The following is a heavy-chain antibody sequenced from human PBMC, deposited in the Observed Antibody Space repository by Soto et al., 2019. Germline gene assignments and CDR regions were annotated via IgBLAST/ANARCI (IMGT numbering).Heavy chain of an antibody. J-gene: IGHJ6*02. CDR2: IWYDGSNK. CDR1: GFTFSSYG. D-gene: IGHD5-18*01. Sequence: QVRLVESGRGVVQPGRSLRLSCAASGFTFSSYGMHWVRQAPGKGLEWVAVIWYDGSNKYYADSVKGRFTISRDNSKNTLYLQMNSLRAEDTAVYYCAREVLRSYGYQRDYYYGMDVWGQGTTVTVSS. V-gene: IGHV3-33*01. CDR3: AREVLRSYGYQRDYYYGMDV.